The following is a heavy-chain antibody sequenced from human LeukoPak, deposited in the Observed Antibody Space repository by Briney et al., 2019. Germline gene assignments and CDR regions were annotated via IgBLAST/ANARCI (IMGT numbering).Heavy chain of an antibody. CDR1: GGSISSYY. D-gene: IGHD3-10*01. J-gene: IGHJ4*02. V-gene: IGHV4-59*01. CDR3: AKGVTLDY. CDR2: IYYSGST. Sequence: SETLSLTCTVSGGSISSYYWSWIRQPPGKGLEWIGYIYYSGSTNYNPSLKSRVTISVDTSKNQFSLKLSSVTAADTAVYYCAKGVTLDYWGQGTLVTVS.